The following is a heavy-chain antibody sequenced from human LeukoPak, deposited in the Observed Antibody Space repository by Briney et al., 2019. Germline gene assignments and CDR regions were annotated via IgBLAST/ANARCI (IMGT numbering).Heavy chain of an antibody. CDR3: ARVSRLRRHIVVVPAAMQDSDYNSSGQPLAY. CDR2: MNPNSGNT. Sequence: RASVKVSCKTSGYAFTSYDINWVRQATGQGLEWMGWMNPNSGNTGYAQKFQGRVTMTRNTSISTAYMELSSLRSEDTAVYSCARVSRLRRHIVVVPAAMQDSDYNSSGQPLAYWGQGTLVTVSS. CDR1: GYAFTSYD. J-gene: IGHJ4*02. V-gene: IGHV1-8*01. D-gene: IGHD2-2*01.